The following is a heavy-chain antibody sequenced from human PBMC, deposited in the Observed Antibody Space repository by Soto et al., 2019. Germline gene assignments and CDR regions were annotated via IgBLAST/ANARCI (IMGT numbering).Heavy chain of an antibody. Sequence: VKVSCKASGYTFTSYYMHWVRQAPGQGLEWMGIINPSGGSTSYAQKFQGRVTMTRDTSTSTVYMELSSLRSEDTAVYYCARDGGAAGNEPYYYYGMDVWGQGTTVTVSS. CDR3: ARDGGAAGNEPYYYYGMDV. V-gene: IGHV1-46*01. CDR2: INPSGGST. J-gene: IGHJ6*02. CDR1: GYTFTSYY. D-gene: IGHD6-13*01.